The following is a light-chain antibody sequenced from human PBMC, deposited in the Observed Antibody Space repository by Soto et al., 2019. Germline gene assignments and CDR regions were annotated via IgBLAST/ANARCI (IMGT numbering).Light chain of an antibody. V-gene: IGLV1-40*01. CDR3: QSYDSSLSGSG. Sequence: QSVLTQPPSVSGAPGQRVTISCTGSISNIGAGYDVHWYQQLPGTAPKLLIYNNNNRPSGVPDRFSGSKSGTSASLAITGLQAEDEADYYCQSYDSSLSGSGFGGGTKLTVL. CDR1: ISNIGAGYD. CDR2: NNN. J-gene: IGLJ3*02.